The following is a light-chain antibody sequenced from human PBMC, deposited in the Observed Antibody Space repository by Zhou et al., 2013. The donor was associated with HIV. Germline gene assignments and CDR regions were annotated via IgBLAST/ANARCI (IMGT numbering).Light chain of an antibody. CDR2: AS. J-gene: IGKJ3*01. V-gene: IGKV1-27*01. CDR1: QDISRH. Sequence: DVQMTQSPSSLSASVGDRVTITCRASQDISRHVAWYQQRPGKVPKLLMFASTLQSGVPSRFSGSGSGTDFTLTISSLQPEDVATYYCQKYNSVPFTFGPGTKVKYQT. CDR3: QKYNSVPFT.